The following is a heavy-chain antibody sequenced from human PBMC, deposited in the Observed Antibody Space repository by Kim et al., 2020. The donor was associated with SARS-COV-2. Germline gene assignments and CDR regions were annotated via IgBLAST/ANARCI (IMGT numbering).Heavy chain of an antibody. CDR3: ATSTVRAAYDY. CDR2: MNHDGSQR. CDR1: GFTFGDSC. V-gene: IGHV3-7*03. Sequence: GGSLRLSCVASGFTFGDSCMGWVRQAPGKGLEWVVNMNHDGSQRRYVDSVRGRFTISRDNAKNSVFLQLNSLRAEDSGVYYCATSTVRAAYDYWGQGTL. D-gene: IGHD4-17*01. J-gene: IGHJ4*02.